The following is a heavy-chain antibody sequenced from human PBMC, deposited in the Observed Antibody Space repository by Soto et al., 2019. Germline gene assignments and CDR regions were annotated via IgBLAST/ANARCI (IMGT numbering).Heavy chain of an antibody. D-gene: IGHD6-13*01. CDR3: ARDQIAEQQLVPVWGTSYFYYHGMDV. J-gene: IGHJ6*02. Sequence: EVQLVESGGGLIQPGGSLRLSCAASGFTVSSKYMSWVRQAPGKGLEWVSIIYSGGTTYYAGSVKGRFTISRDNSKNTLYLQMNSLRAEDTAVYYCARDQIAEQQLVPVWGTSYFYYHGMDVWGQGTTVTVSS. CDR2: IYSGGTT. V-gene: IGHV3-53*01. CDR1: GFTVSSKY.